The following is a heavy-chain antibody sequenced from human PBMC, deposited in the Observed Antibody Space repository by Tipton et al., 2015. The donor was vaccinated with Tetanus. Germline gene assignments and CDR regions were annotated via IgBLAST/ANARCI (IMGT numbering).Heavy chain of an antibody. D-gene: IGHD2-2*01. CDR3: ARSFYSLYCSSTSCYEGFYGMDV. CDR1: GFTVSSNY. V-gene: IGHV3-53*01. J-gene: IGHJ6*02. CDR2: IYSGGST. Sequence: AVSGFTVSSNYMSWVRQAPGKGLEWVSVIYSGGSTYYADSVKGRFTISRDNSKNTLYLQMNSLRAEDTAVYYCARSFYSLYCSSTSCYEGFYGMDVWGQGTTVTVSS.